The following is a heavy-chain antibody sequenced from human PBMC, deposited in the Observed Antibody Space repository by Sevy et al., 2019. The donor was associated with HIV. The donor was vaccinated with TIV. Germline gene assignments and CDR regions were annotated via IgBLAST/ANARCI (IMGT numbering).Heavy chain of an antibody. J-gene: IGHJ6*02. CDR2: IWYDGSNK. Sequence: GGSLRLSCAASGFTFSSYGMHWVRQAPGTGREGVAVIWYDGSNKYYADSVKGRFTISRDNSKNTLYLQLNSLRAEDTAVYYCARNGMDVWGQGTTVTVSS. CDR3: ARNGMDV. V-gene: IGHV3-33*01. CDR1: GFTFSSYG.